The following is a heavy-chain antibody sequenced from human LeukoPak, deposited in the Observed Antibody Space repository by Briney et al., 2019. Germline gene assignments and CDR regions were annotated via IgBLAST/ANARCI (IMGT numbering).Heavy chain of an antibody. V-gene: IGHV3-21*01. J-gene: IGHJ4*02. CDR3: ARDSSSWSRIDY. D-gene: IGHD6-13*01. Sequence: GGSLRLSCAASGFTFDDYAMNWVRQAPGKGLEWVSSISSSSSYIYYADSVKGRFTISRDNAKNSLYLQMNSLRAEDTAVYYCARDSSSWSRIDYWGQGTLVTVSS. CDR2: ISSSSSYI. CDR1: GFTFDDYA.